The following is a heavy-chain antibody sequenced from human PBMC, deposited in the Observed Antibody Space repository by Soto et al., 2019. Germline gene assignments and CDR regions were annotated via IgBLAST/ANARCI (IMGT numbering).Heavy chain of an antibody. Sequence: ASVKVSCKASGGTFSSYAMSWVRQAPGQGLEWMGGIIPIFGTANYAQKFQGRVTITADESTSTAYMELSSLRSEDTAVYYCARSPITIFGVGYWYFDLWGRGTLVTVSS. V-gene: IGHV1-69*13. J-gene: IGHJ2*01. D-gene: IGHD3-3*01. CDR3: ARSPITIFGVGYWYFDL. CDR1: GGTFSSYA. CDR2: IIPIFGTA.